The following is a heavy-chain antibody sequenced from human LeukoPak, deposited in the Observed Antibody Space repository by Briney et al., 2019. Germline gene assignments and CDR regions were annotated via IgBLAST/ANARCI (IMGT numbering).Heavy chain of an antibody. CDR2: IKQDGSEK. Sequence: GGSLRLSCAASGSTFSSYWMSWVRQAPGKGLEWVANIKQDGSEKYYVDSVKGRFTISRDNAKNSLYLQMNSLRAEDTAVYYCARSALGYCSGGSCQARYYYYYYMDVWGKGTTVTVSS. CDR3: ARSALGYCSGGSCQARYYYYYYMDV. J-gene: IGHJ6*03. D-gene: IGHD2-15*01. CDR1: GSTFSSYW. V-gene: IGHV3-7*01.